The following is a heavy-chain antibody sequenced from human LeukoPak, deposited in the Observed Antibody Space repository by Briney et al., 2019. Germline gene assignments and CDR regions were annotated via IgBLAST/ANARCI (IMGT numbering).Heavy chain of an antibody. V-gene: IGHV3-21*06. CDR1: GFTSTGYS. D-gene: IGHD2-8*01. CDR3: TRGTDGLWDF. Sequence: GGSLRLSCAASGFTSTGYSMTWVRQAPGKGLEWVSSISSSSDYIFYADSVKGRFTISRDNAKNSLYLQMNSLRAEDTAVYYCTRGTDGLWDFWGQGTLVTVSS. J-gene: IGHJ4*02. CDR2: ISSSSDYI.